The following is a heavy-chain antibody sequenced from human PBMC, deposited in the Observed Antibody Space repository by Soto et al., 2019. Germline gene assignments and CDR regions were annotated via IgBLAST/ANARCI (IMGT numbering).Heavy chain of an antibody. J-gene: IGHJ4*02. Sequence: SETLSLTCTVSGGSLCSYYWTWLRQSPGRGLEWIAYISNSGSTYYIPSLKRRVTISADTSKNQFSLRINSMIAADTAVCYCARADPDASVGYWGQRTLVTVSS. D-gene: IGHD2-15*01. CDR2: ISNSGST. CDR1: GGSLCSYY. CDR3: ARADPDASVGY. V-gene: IGHV4-59*01.